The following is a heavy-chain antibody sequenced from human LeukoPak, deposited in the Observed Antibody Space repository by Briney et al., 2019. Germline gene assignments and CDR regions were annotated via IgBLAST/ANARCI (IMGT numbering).Heavy chain of an antibody. CDR3: ARVRASKYCSGGSCHYYYYGMDV. J-gene: IGHJ6*02. Sequence: ASVKVSCKASGYTFTSYDINWVRQATGQGLEWMGWMNPNSGNTGYVQKFQGRVTMTRNTSISTAYMELSSLRSEDTAVYYCARVRASKYCSGGSCHYYYYGMDVWGQGTTVTVSS. CDR2: MNPNSGNT. V-gene: IGHV1-8*01. D-gene: IGHD2-15*01. CDR1: GYTFTSYD.